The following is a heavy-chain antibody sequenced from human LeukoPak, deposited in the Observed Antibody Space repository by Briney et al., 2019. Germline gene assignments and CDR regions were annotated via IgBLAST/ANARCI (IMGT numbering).Heavy chain of an antibody. CDR3: AKDRDSSGWRVSYYFDY. Sequence: GGSLRLSCAASGFTFSSYAMSWVRQAPGKGLEWVSAISGSGGSTYYADSVKGRFTISRDNSKNTLYLQMNSLRVEDTAVYYCAKDRDSSGWRVSYYFDYWGQGTLVTVSS. CDR2: ISGSGGST. CDR1: GFTFSSYA. D-gene: IGHD6-19*01. V-gene: IGHV3-23*01. J-gene: IGHJ4*02.